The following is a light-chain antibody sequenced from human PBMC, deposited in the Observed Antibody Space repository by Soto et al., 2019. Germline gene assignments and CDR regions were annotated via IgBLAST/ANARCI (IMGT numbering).Light chain of an antibody. CDR2: DVS. Sequence: QSALTQPASVSGSPGQSITISCTGTSSDVGGYNYVSWYQQHPGKAPKLMIYDVSNRPSGVSNRFSGSKSGNTASLTISRLQAEDEADYYCSSYTSSSTVVFGGGTTLTVL. J-gene: IGLJ2*01. V-gene: IGLV2-14*01. CDR1: SSDVGGYNY. CDR3: SSYTSSSTVV.